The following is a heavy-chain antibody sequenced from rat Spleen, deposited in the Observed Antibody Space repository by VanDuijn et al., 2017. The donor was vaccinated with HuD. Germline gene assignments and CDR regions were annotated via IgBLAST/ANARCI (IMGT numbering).Heavy chain of an antibody. J-gene: IGHJ3*01. D-gene: IGHD1-4*01. Sequence: EVQLVESGGGLMQPGRSLKLSCVASGFTLSDYVMHWIRQAPTKGLEWVTSISPSGATTNYRDSVKGRFTISRDNARGTLYLQMDSMRSEDTATYYCARVGTRVSRFAYWGQGTLVTVSS. CDR3: ARVGTRVSRFAY. CDR1: GFTLSDYV. V-gene: IGHV5-19*01. CDR2: ISPSGATT.